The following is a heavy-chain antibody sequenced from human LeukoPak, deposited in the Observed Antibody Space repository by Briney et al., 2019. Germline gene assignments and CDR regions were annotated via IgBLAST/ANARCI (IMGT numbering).Heavy chain of an antibody. CDR3: AKAAWFDYYYGMDV. CDR1: GFTFSSYA. D-gene: IGHD3-10*01. CDR2: ISGSGGST. J-gene: IGHJ6*01. V-gene: IGHV3-23*01. Sequence: PGGSLRLSCPASGFTFSSYAMSWVRQAPGKGLEWVSAISGSGGSTYYADSVKGRCTISIDNSKNTLYLQMNSLRAEDTAVYYCAKAAWFDYYYGMDVWGQGTTVTVSS.